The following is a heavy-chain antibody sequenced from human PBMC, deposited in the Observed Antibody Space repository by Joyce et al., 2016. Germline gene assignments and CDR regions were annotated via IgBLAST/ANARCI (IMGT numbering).Heavy chain of an antibody. CDR3: ARDLEVVIASNEGFDI. D-gene: IGHD2-21*01. CDR2: IGYDGNNE. CDR1: GFIFNNYG. J-gene: IGHJ3*02. Sequence: QVQLVESGGGMVQPGRSLRLSCETFGFIFNNYGMHWVRQAPGKGLGWVAVIGYDGNNEYYADSVKGRFTISRDISKSTLYLQMNSLRVEDTAVYFCARDLEVVIASNEGFDIWGQGTLVTVSS. V-gene: IGHV3-33*01.